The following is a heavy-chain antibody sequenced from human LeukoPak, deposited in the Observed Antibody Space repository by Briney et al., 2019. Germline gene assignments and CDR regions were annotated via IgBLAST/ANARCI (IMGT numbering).Heavy chain of an antibody. V-gene: IGHV5-51*01. CDR1: GDRLTNNW. D-gene: IGHD1-1*01. J-gene: IGHJ3*02. CDR3: ARRKTGAFDI. Sequence: GESLKISCKISGDRLTNNWIGWVRQMPGKGLEWMGIIYPGDSDTRYSPSFQGQVTISADKSISTAYLQWSSLKASDTAMYYCARRKTGAFDIWGQGTMVTVSS. CDR2: IYPGDSDT.